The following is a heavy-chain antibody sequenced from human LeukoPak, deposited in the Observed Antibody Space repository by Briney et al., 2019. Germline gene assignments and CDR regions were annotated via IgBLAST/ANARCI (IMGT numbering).Heavy chain of an antibody. Sequence: SETLSLTCAVYGGSFSGYYWSWIRQPPGKGLEWIGEINHSGSTNYNPSLKSRVTISVDTSKNQFSLKPSSVTAADTAVYYCARLRGYGFDYWGQGTLVTVSS. CDR1: GGSFSGYY. J-gene: IGHJ4*02. CDR3: ARLRGYGFDY. V-gene: IGHV4-34*01. D-gene: IGHD5-18*01. CDR2: INHSGST.